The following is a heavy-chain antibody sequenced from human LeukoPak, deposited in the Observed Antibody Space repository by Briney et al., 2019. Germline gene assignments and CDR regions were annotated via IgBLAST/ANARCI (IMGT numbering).Heavy chain of an antibody. CDR3: VEGIFEY. Sequence: RGASLTLPCAPSGVSGFTFSNYALTWVRQAPGKGLEWDSDISGRGHTRNYGDAVKGRFSISRDNSKTTLYLQMSSLRVEDTAVYYCVEGIFEYWGQGTLVTVSS. CDR1: GVSGFTFSNYA. CDR2: ISGRGHTR. J-gene: IGHJ4*02. V-gene: IGHV3-23*01. D-gene: IGHD3-10*01.